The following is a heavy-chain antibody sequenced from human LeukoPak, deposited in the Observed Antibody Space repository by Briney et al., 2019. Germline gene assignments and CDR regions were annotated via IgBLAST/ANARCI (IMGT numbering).Heavy chain of an antibody. CDR1: GYIFITYY. V-gene: IGHV1-46*01. CDR3: ARDYYDSSGYGLDY. D-gene: IGHD3-22*01. Sequence: ASVKVSCKASGYIFITYYMHWVRQAPGQGLEWMGIINPSGGSTTYAQKFQGRVTMTRDMSTSTVYMELRSLRSEDTAVYYCARDYYDSSGYGLDYWGQGTLVTVSS. J-gene: IGHJ4*02. CDR2: INPSGGST.